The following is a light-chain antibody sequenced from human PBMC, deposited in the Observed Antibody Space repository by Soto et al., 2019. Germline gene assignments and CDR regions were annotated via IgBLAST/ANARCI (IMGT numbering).Light chain of an antibody. CDR3: QTWGTGIPWV. J-gene: IGLJ3*02. Sequence: QLVLTQSPSASASLGASVKLTCTLSSGHSSYAIAWHQQQPEKGPRYLMKLNSDGSHSKGDGIPDRFSGSSSGAERYLTISSLQSEDEADYYCQTWGTGIPWVFGVGTTLTVL. CDR1: SGHSSYA. CDR2: LNSDGSH. V-gene: IGLV4-69*01.